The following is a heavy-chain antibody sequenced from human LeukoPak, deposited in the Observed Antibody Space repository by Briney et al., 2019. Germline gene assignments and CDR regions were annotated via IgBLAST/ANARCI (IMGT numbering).Heavy chain of an antibody. CDR1: RYTFSSYT. D-gene: IGHD3-22*01. V-gene: IGHV3-33*06. CDR3: AKDDRGYYDSSAWDY. Sequence: PGRSLRLSCAASRYTFSSYTMHWDCQAPGKGLEWVAFIWYDGSNKDYTDSVKGRFTISRDNAKNRLHLQMNSLRAEDTAVYYCAKDDRGYYDSSAWDYWGQGTLVTVSS. CDR2: IWYDGSNK. J-gene: IGHJ4*02.